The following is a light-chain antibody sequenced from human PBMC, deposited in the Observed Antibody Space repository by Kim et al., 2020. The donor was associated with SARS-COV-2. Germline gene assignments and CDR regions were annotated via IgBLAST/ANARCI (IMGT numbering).Light chain of an antibody. J-gene: IGLJ2*01. CDR1: SSDVGRYNY. V-gene: IGLV2-11*01. CDR2: DVS. Sequence: QSALTQPRSVSGSPGQSVTISCTGTSSDVGRYNYVYWYQQHPGKAPKLMIYDVSKRPSGVPDRFSGSKSGNTASLTISGLQAEDEADYYCCSYAGSYTWVFGGGTQLTVL. CDR3: CSYAGSYTWV.